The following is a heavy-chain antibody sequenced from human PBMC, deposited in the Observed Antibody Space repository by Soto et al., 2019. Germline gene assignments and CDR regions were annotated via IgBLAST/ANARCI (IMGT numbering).Heavy chain of an antibody. CDR3: ARSRSWPYYYGMDV. J-gene: IGHJ6*02. V-gene: IGHV3-48*03. CDR2: ISSSGSTI. Sequence: GGSLRLSCAASGFTFSSYEMNWVRQAPGKGLEWVSYISSSGSTIYYADSVKGRFTISRDNAKNSLYLQMNSLRAEDTAVYYCARSRSWPYYYGMDVWGQGTTVTVSS. CDR1: GFTFSSYE. D-gene: IGHD6-13*01.